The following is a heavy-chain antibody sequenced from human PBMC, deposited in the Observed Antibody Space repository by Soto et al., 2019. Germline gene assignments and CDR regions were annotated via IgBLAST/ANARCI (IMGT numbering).Heavy chain of an antibody. CDR3: ASITMIVVVRTDYYGMDV. V-gene: IGHV4-34*01. CDR2: INHSGST. Sequence: SETLSRTGAVYGGSFRGYYWSWIRQPPGRGLEWIGEINHSGSTNYNPSLKSRVTISVDTSKNQFSLKLSSVTAADTAVYYCASITMIVVVRTDYYGMDVWGQGTTVTVSS. D-gene: IGHD3-22*01. CDR1: GGSFRGYY. J-gene: IGHJ6*02.